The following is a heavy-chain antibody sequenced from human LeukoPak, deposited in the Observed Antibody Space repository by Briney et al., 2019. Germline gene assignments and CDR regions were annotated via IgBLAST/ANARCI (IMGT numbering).Heavy chain of an antibody. CDR3: ARAYSSSWYRYYYYYGMDV. CDR2: IYYSGST. Sequence: SETLSLTCTVSGGSISSYYRSWIRQPPGKGLEWIGYIYYSGSTNYNPSLKSRVTISVDTSKNQFSLKLSSVTAADTAVYYCARAYSSSWYRYYYYYGMDVWGQGTTVTVSS. CDR1: GGSISSYY. D-gene: IGHD6-13*01. V-gene: IGHV4-59*01. J-gene: IGHJ6*02.